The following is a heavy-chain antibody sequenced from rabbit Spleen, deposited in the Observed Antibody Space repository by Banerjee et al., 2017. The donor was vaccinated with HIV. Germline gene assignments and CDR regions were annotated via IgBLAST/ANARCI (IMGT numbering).Heavy chain of an antibody. J-gene: IGHJ6*01. D-gene: IGHD8-1*01. CDR1: GFDFSRSDW. Sequence: QEQLVESRGDLVKPGASLTLTCKASGFDFSRSDWICWVRQAPGKGLEWIACINAVTGKAVYASWAKGRFTFSKTSSTTVTLQMTSLTVADTATYFCARDTGSSFSSYGMDLWGPGTLVTVS. CDR2: INAVTGKA. V-gene: IGHV1S45*01. CDR3: ARDTGSSFSSYGMDL.